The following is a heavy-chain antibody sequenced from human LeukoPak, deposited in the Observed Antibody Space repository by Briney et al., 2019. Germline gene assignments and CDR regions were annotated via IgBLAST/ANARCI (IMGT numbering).Heavy chain of an antibody. CDR2: ISWNSANI. V-gene: IGHV3-9*01. D-gene: IGHD3-3*01. Sequence: GGSLRLSCAASGFTFDDYAMHWVRQAPGKGLEWVSGISWNSANIGYADSVKGRFTISRDNAKNSLYLQMNSLRAEDTALYYCARGRGYDFWSGYIPAVGSYYYYMDVWGKGTTVTVSS. CDR1: GFTFDDYA. J-gene: IGHJ6*03. CDR3: ARGRGYDFWSGYIPAVGSYYYYMDV.